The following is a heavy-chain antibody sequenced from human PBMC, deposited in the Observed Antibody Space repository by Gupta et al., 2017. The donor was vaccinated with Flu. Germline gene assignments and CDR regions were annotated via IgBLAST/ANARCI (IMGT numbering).Heavy chain of an antibody. CDR1: GFTFSDYY. D-gene: IGHD6-19*01. Sequence: QVQLVESGGGLVKPGGSLRLFCAASGFTFSDYYMSWIRQAPGKGLEGVSYISSSSSYTKYADAGKGRFTISRDNAKNSLYMQMNSMRAEQTAVYYCAIDALPWAVAGTLGYWGQGTLVTVSS. CDR2: ISSSSSYT. V-gene: IGHV3-11*05. CDR3: AIDALPWAVAGTLGY. J-gene: IGHJ4*02.